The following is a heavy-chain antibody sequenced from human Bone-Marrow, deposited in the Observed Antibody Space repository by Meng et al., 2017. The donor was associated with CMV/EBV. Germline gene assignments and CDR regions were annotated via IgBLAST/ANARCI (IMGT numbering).Heavy chain of an antibody. CDR3: AIGTIMIRDYHHHGLDF. CDR1: TYTFIDHH. J-gene: IGHJ6*02. V-gene: IGHV1-2*02. D-gene: IGHD3-16*01. Sequence: ASVKVSCKASTYTFIDHHIHWVRQAPGQGLEWMGWIDPRTGDTKYAQKFQGRVILSRDTSISTAYMDLSRLRSDDTAVYYCAIGTIMIRDYHHHGLDFWGHGTSVTVSS. CDR2: IDPRTGDT.